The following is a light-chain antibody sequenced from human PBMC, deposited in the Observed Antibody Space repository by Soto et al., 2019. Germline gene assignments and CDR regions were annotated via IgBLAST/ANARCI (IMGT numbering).Light chain of an antibody. CDR1: SSDVGGYHY. CDR3: SSYTSSRTLDV. Sequence: QSALTQPASVSGSPGQSITISCTGTSSDVGGYHYVSWYQQHPGKAPKLMIYDVSNRPSGVSNRFSGSKSGNTASLTSSGLQAEDEADYYCSSYTSSRTLDVFGTGTKLTVL. J-gene: IGLJ1*01. V-gene: IGLV2-14*01. CDR2: DVS.